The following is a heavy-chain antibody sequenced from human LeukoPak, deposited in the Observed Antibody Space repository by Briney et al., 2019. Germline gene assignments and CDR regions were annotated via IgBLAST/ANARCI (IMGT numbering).Heavy chain of an antibody. V-gene: IGHV3-30-3*01. D-gene: IGHD2-2*01. J-gene: IGHJ6*02. CDR1: GFTFSSYA. CDR3: AREHCSSTSCYAXFYYYXMDV. Sequence: PGRSLRLSCAASGFTFSSYAMHWVRQAPGKGLEWVAVISYDGSNKYYADSVKGRFTISRDNSKNTLYLQMNSLRAEDTAVYYCAREHCSSTSCYAXFYYYXMDVWXQGTTVTVSS. CDR2: ISYDGSNK.